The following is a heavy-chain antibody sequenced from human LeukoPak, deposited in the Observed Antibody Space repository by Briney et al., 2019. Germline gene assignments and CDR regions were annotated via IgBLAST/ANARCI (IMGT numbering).Heavy chain of an antibody. Sequence: PGGSLRLSCAAPGIPFSSFGMHWLRQAPGKGLEWVAFIWYDGSNKYYADSVKGRFTISRDNSKNTLYLQMNSLTAEDTAVYYCAKDPEYCSGGSCYSGGWFDPWGQGTLVIVSS. CDR3: AKDPEYCSGGSCYSGGWFDP. CDR2: IWYDGSNK. V-gene: IGHV3-30*02. D-gene: IGHD2-15*01. CDR1: GIPFSSFG. J-gene: IGHJ5*02.